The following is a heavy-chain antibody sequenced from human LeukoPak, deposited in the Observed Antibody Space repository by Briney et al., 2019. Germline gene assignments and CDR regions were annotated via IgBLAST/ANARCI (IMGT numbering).Heavy chain of an antibody. V-gene: IGHV1-2*02. Sequence: GASVKVSYKASGYTFTGVYIHWVRQAPGQGLEWMAWINPQSGATNYAQKFRGRVTMTRDVSISTAYMEVTSLTFDDTAVYYCARGGDDSGLYFAYWGQGTLVTVSS. J-gene: IGHJ4*02. D-gene: IGHD3-22*01. CDR2: INPQSGAT. CDR3: ARGGDDSGLYFAY. CDR1: GYTFTGVY.